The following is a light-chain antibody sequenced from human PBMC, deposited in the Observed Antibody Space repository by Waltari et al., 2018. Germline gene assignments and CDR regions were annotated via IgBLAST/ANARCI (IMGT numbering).Light chain of an antibody. CDR2: DAS. CDR1: RGIDAY. Sequence: DIQMTQSPSSLSSSVGDRVTITCRASRGIDAYLNWYQQQPGKAPKLLIYDASTLQRGVPTRFGGGGIGTDFSLTISDLQPEDFATYFCQQSYSAPFTFGRGTRLE. J-gene: IGKJ5*01. V-gene: IGKV1-39*01. CDR3: QQSYSAPFT.